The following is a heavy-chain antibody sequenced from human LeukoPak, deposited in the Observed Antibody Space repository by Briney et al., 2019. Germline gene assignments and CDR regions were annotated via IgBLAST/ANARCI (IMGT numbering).Heavy chain of an antibody. J-gene: IGHJ6*04. Sequence: GGSLRLSCAASGFTFSNYWMSWVRQAPGKGLECVANINHDGSAKYYMDSVKGRFTISRDNAKNSLYLQMNSLRAEDTAVYYCAELGITMIGGVWGKGTTVTISS. V-gene: IGHV3-7*01. D-gene: IGHD3-10*02. CDR1: GFTFSNYW. CDR2: INHDGSAK. CDR3: AELGITMIGGV.